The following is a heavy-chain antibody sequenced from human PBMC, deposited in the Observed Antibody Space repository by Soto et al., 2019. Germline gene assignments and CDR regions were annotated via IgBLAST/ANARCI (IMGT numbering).Heavy chain of an antibody. J-gene: IGHJ4*02. D-gene: IGHD6-19*01. Sequence: EVHLVESGGDLVQPGGSLRLSCAASGFTFSAYWMQWVRQAPGKGLEWVAIIKQDGSEKYYVDSVTGRFTISRDNAKNSLDLQRSSLMAEDTAMYYCVGSRGWLFDYWGQGTLVTVSS. V-gene: IGHV3-7*05. CDR3: VGSRGWLFDY. CDR1: GFTFSAYW. CDR2: IKQDGSEK.